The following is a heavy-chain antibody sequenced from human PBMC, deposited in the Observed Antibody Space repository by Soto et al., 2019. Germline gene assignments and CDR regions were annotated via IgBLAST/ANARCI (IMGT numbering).Heavy chain of an antibody. Sequence: GGPLRLSCAASGFTFSSYEMNWVRQAPGKGLEGVSYISSSGRTIYYADSVKGRFTISRDNAKNSLSLQLNSLRAEDTAVYYAARSYDFLSTNYYGLDVWGQGTTVTVSS. J-gene: IGHJ6*02. CDR1: GFTFSSYE. CDR3: ARSYDFLSTNYYGLDV. V-gene: IGHV3-48*03. CDR2: ISSSGRTI. D-gene: IGHD3-3*01.